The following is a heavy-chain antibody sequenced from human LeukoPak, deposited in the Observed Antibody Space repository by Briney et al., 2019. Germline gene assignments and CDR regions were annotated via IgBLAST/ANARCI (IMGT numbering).Heavy chain of an antibody. J-gene: IGHJ6*02. V-gene: IGHV3-21*06. D-gene: IGHD5-24*01. CDR2: ISETSSHR. CDR1: GFTFSSYA. Sequence: PGGSLRLSCAASGFTFSSYAMSWVRQAPGKGLEWVSYISETSSHRYYAYSVKGRFTISRDNAQNSLYLQMNSLRAEATRIYYCARDRATKARIGGMDVWGQGPTVIVSS. CDR3: ARDRATKARIGGMDV.